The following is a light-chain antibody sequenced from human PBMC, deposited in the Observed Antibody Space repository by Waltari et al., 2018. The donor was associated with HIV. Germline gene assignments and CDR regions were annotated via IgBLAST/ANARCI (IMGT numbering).Light chain of an antibody. CDR1: TSYIGIHY. V-gene: IGLV1-47*01. Sequence: SVVTQPPSASGTPGQRVTISCSGTTSYIGIHYVLWYQNLPGTAPKLLIHRNDQRPSGVPDRFSGSTSGTSASLAISGLRSEDEADYYCVTWDDSLRGVVFGGGTKVAVL. CDR3: VTWDDSLRGVV. CDR2: RND. J-gene: IGLJ2*01.